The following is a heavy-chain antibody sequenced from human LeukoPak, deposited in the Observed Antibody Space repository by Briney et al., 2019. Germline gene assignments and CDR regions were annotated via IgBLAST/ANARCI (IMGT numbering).Heavy chain of an antibody. CDR2: IIPTLGIA. CDR1: GGTFSSYA. Sequence: ASVKVSCKASGGTFSSYAISWVRQAPGQGLEWMGRIIPTLGIANYAQKFQGRVTITADKSTSTAYMELSSLRSEDTAVYYCAREGGAFDIWGQGTMVTVSS. D-gene: IGHD3-16*01. V-gene: IGHV1-69*04. J-gene: IGHJ3*02. CDR3: AREGGAFDI.